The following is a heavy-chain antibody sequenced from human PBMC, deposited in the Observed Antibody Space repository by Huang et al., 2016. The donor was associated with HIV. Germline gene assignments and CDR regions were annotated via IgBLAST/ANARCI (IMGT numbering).Heavy chain of an antibody. V-gene: IGHV4-39*02. CDR2: ISYNGLT. CDR1: GVSISSSNDN. D-gene: IGHD3-22*01. J-gene: IGHJ4*02. Sequence: QLQLQESGPGLVKPSETLSLTCTVSGVSISSSNDNWGWIRQPPGKGLEWIGRISYNGLTYYNPPLKNRLTISVDTSKNHFSLKVSSVTAADTAVYYCARLFRGYYDEWGQGTLVTVSS. CDR3: ARLFRGYYDE.